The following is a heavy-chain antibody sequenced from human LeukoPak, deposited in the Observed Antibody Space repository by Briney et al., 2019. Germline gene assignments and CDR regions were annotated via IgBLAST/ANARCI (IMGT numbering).Heavy chain of an antibody. CDR2: FYTSGST. CDR1: GGSISSGSYY. D-gene: IGHD2-15*01. CDR3: ASTRPKDAAVDY. Sequence: ASQTLSLTCTVSGGSISSGSYYWSWIRQPAGKGLEWIGRFYTSGSTNYNPSLKSRVTISVDTSKNQFSLKLSSVTAADTAVYYCASTRPKDAAVDYWGQGTLVTVSS. J-gene: IGHJ4*02. V-gene: IGHV4-61*02.